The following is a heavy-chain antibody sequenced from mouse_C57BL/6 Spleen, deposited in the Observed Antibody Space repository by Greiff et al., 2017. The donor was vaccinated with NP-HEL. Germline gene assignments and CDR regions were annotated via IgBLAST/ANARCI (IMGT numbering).Heavy chain of an antibody. J-gene: IGHJ4*01. CDR1: GYAFSSYW. CDR2: IYPGDGDT. D-gene: IGHD2-4*01. V-gene: IGHV1-80*01. CDR3: ARCDYDYAMDY. Sequence: VQLQQSGAELVKPGASVKISCKASGYAFSSYWMNWVKQRPGKGLEWIGQIYPGDGDTNYNGKFKGKATLTADKSSSTAYMQLSSLTSEDSAVYFCARCDYDYAMDYWGQGTSVTVSS.